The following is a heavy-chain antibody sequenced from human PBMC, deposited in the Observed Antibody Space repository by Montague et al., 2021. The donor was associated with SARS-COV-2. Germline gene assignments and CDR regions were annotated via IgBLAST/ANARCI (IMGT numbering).Heavy chain of an antibody. D-gene: IGHD3-10*01. J-gene: IGHJ5*02. V-gene: IGHV4-61*01. CDR3: ARDAGDWFDP. CDR2: IYYSGST. CDR1: GGSVSSGSYY. Sequence: SETLSLTRTVSGGSVSSGSYYWTWIRQPPGKGLEWIGYIYYSGSTNYNPSLKSRVTISIDTSKNQFSLKLSSVTAADTAVYYCARDAGDWFDPWGQGNLVTVSA.